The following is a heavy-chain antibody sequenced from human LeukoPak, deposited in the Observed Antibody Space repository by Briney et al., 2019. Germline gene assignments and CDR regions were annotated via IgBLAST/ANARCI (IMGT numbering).Heavy chain of an antibody. CDR3: AKASYGLDV. V-gene: IGHV3-23*01. J-gene: IGHJ6*02. Sequence: GGSLRLSCAVSKFIFTTYTMTWVRQAPGKGLEWVSSVSRGGASTYYADSVKGRFTISRDSSNNTVYLQIRSLRAEDTAVYYCAKASYGLDVWGQGTTVSVSS. CDR2: VSRGGAST. CDR1: KFIFTTYT.